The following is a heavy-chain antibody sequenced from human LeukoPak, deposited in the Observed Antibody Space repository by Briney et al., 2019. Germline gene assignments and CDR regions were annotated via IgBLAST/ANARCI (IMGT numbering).Heavy chain of an antibody. CDR3: ARAGDYSNFDY. V-gene: IGHV1-69*04. Sequence: SVKVSCKASGGTFSSYAISWVRQAPGQGLEWMGRIIPILGIANYAQKFQGRVTITADKSTSTAYMELSSLRSEDTAVYYCARAGDYSNFDYWGQGTLVTVSS. CDR2: IIPILGIA. CDR1: GGTFSSYA. D-gene: IGHD4-11*01. J-gene: IGHJ4*02.